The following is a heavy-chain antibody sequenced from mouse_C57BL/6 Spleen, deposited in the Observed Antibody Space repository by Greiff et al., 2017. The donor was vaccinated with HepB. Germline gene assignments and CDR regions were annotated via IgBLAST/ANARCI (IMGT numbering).Heavy chain of an antibody. J-gene: IGHJ1*03. CDR1: GFTFSSYT. D-gene: IGHD1-1*01. Sequence: EVMLVESGGGLVKPGGSLKLSCAASGFTFSSYTMSWVRQTPEKRLEWVATISGGGGNTYYPDSVKGRFTISRDNAKNTLYLQMSSLRSEDTALYYCARHDDYGSLQGYFDVWGTGTTVTVSS. V-gene: IGHV5-9*01. CDR3: ARHDDYGSLQGYFDV. CDR2: ISGGGGNT.